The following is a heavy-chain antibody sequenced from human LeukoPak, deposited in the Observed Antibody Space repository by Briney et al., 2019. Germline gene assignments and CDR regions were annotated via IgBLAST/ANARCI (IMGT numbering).Heavy chain of an antibody. CDR1: GGSISIYY. CDR3: ARDAEVIAAALDAFDI. V-gene: IGHV4-4*07. D-gene: IGHD6-13*01. Sequence: SETLSLTCTVSGGSISIYYWSWIRQPARKGLEWIGRIYTSGSTNYNPSLKSRVTMSVDTSKNQFSLKLSSVTAADTAVYYCARDAEVIAAALDAFDIWGQGTMVTVSS. CDR2: IYTSGST. J-gene: IGHJ3*02.